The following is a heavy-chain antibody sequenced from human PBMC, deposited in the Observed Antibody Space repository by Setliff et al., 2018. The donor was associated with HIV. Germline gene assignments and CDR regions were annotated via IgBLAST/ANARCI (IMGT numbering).Heavy chain of an antibody. CDR1: GESFSDYY. V-gene: IGHV4-34*01. CDR2: INHSEST. D-gene: IGHD3-10*01. Sequence: SETLSLTCAVYGESFSDYYWSRIRQPPGKGLEWIGEINHSESTNYNPSLKSRVTVSVDTSKKQFSLRLSSVSAADTALYYCARGGGITWRSYSFDYWGHGTLVTVSS. CDR3: ARGGGITWRSYSFDY. J-gene: IGHJ4*01.